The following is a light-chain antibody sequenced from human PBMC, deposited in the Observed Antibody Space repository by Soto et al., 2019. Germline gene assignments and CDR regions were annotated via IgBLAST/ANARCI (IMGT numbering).Light chain of an antibody. Sequence: EIVLPQSPGTLSLSPGARSTLSCRARQSVSSSYLAWYQQRPGQAPRLLIYDASYRATDIPPRFSGSGSGTDFTLTISSLEPEDFAVYYCQQRRSWPPTITVGQGTRLEIK. CDR1: QSVSSSY. CDR2: DAS. J-gene: IGKJ5*01. V-gene: IGKV3-11*01. CDR3: QQRRSWPPTIT.